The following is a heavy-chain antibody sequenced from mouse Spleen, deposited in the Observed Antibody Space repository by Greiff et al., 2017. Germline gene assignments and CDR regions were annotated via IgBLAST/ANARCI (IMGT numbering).Heavy chain of an antibody. CDR1: GYTFTSYW. V-gene: IGHV1-69*01. J-gene: IGHJ2*01. D-gene: IGHD1-1*01. CDR2: IDPSDSYT. CDR3: ARVYGSSHDYFDY. Sequence: VQLQQPGAELVMPGASVKLSCKASGYTFTSYWMHWVKQRPGQGLEWIGEIDPSDSYTNYNQKFKGKATLTVDKSSSTAYMQLSSLTSEDSAVYYCARVYGSSHDYFDYWGQGTTLTVSS.